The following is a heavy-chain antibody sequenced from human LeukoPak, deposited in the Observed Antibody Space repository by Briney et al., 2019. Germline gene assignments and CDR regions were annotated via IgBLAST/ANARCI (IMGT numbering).Heavy chain of an antibody. CDR2: ISSSGSTI. CDR3: ARDPRIVVVPAAIRAAWFDP. V-gene: IGHV3-11*01. D-gene: IGHD2-2*02. J-gene: IGHJ5*02. CDR1: GFTFSSYW. Sequence: KSGGSLRLSCAASGFTFSSYWMSWVRQAPGKGLERVSYISSSGSTIYYADSVKGRFTISRDNAKNSLYLQMNSLRAEDTAVYYCARDPRIVVVPAAIRAAWFDPWGQGTLVTVSS.